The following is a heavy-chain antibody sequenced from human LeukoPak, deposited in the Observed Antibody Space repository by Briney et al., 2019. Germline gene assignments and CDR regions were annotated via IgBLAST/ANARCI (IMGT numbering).Heavy chain of an antibody. CDR1: GFTFSSYS. CDR3: ARDSYSGYGWFDP. Sequence: GGSLRLSCAASGFTFSSYSMNWVRQAPGKGLEWVSSISSSSSYIYYADSVKGRFTISRDNAKNSLYLQMNSLRAEDTAVYYCARDSYSGYGWFDPWGQGTLVTVSS. J-gene: IGHJ5*02. CDR2: ISSSSSYI. V-gene: IGHV3-21*01. D-gene: IGHD5-12*01.